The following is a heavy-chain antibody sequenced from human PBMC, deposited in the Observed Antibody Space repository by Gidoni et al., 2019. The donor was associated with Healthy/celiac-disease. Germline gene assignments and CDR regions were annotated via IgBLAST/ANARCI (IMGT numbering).Heavy chain of an antibody. D-gene: IGHD3-10*01. Sequence: EVQLVESGGGLVQPGGSLRFSCAAPGFTFRNYDMHWVRQATGKGLEWVSAIDTAGDTYYPGSVKGRFTISRENAKNSLYLQMNSLRAEDTAVYYCVRDSGSYTLDYWGQGTLVTVSS. V-gene: IGHV3-13*01. CDR3: VRDSGSYTLDY. CDR1: GFTFRNYD. J-gene: IGHJ4*02. CDR2: IDTAGDT.